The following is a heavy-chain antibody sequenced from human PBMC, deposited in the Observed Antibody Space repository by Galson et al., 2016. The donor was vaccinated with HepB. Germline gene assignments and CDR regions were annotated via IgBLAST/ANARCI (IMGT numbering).Heavy chain of an antibody. Sequence: SLRLSCAASGFTFSSYAMSWVRQAPGKGLEWVSTITGSGGWIKYADSVKGRHITSRDNSKNTLYLQMNSLRAEDTDVYYCAKGTDNWKQYYMDVWGKGTTVTVSS. V-gene: IGHV3-23*01. CDR3: AKGTDNWKQYYMDV. CDR1: GFTFSSYA. D-gene: IGHD1-20*01. J-gene: IGHJ6*03. CDR2: ITGSGGWI.